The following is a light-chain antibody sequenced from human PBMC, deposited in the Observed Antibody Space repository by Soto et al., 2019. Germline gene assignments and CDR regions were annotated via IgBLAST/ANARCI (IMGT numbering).Light chain of an antibody. V-gene: IGKV4-1*01. CDR2: WAS. Sequence: DIVMTQSPDSLAVSLGERATINCKSSQSVLYDSNNKNYLAWYQQKPGQPPNLLIYWASTRESGVPDRISGSGSGTDFTLTISSLQAEDVAVYFCQQYYSIPWTFGQGTKV. J-gene: IGKJ2*01. CDR3: QQYYSIPWT. CDR1: QSVLYDSNNKNY.